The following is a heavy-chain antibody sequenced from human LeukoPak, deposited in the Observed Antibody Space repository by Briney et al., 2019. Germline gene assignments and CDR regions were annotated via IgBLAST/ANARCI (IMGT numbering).Heavy chain of an antibody. CDR1: GFTFDNYA. V-gene: IGHV3-23*01. CDR2: ISGSGGDT. D-gene: IGHD3-10*01. CDR3: AKGRNSYDSGRCHSQNCYYGMDV. J-gene: IGHJ6*02. Sequence: GGSLRLSCAASGFTFDNYAMLWVRLAPGRGLEYVSVISGSGGDTYSADSVRGRFTISRDNSKNTLHLEMSNLRVDDTAVYYCAKGRNSYDSGRCHSQNCYYGMDVWGQGTTVTVFS.